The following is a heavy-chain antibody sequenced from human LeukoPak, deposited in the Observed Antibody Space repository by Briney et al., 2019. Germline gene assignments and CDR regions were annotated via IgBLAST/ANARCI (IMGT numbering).Heavy chain of an antibody. Sequence: GGSLRLSCAASGFTFSSDWMSWVRQAPGKGLEWVANIKQDGSEKYYVDSVKGRFTISRDNAKNSLYLQMNSLRAEDTAVYYCAIDWQGWFGEFPPLDYWGQGTLVTVSS. D-gene: IGHD3-10*01. J-gene: IGHJ4*02. V-gene: IGHV3-7*01. CDR3: AIDWQGWFGEFPPLDY. CDR1: GFTFSSDW. CDR2: IKQDGSEK.